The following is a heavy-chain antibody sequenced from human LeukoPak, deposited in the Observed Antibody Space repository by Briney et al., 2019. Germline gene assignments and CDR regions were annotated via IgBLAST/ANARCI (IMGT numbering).Heavy chain of an antibody. V-gene: IGHV3-9*01. Sequence: GGSLRLSCAASGLTFEDYAMHWVRRAPGKGLEWVSGISWNSGSIGYADSVKGRFTISRDNAKNSLYLQMNSLRAEDTALYYCARIRGTMVRGVIVDYYYGMDVWGQGTTVTVSS. CDR3: ARIRGTMVRGVIVDYYYGMDV. J-gene: IGHJ6*02. CDR1: GLTFEDYA. CDR2: ISWNSGSI. D-gene: IGHD3-10*01.